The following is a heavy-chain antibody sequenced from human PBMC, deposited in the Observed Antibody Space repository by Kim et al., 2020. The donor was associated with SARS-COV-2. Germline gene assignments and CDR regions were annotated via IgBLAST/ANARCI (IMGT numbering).Heavy chain of an antibody. V-gene: IGHV3-53*04. CDR2: IYSGGST. J-gene: IGHJ6*02. CDR1: GFTVSSNY. CDR3: ARVSAPYYDFWSGYYEFYYYGMDA. D-gene: IGHD3-3*01. Sequence: GGSLRLSCAASGFTVSSNYMSWVRQAPGKGLEWVSVIYSGGSTYYADSVKGRFTISRHNSKNTLYLQKNSLRDEDTAVYYCARVSAPYYDFWSGYYEFYYYGMDAWGQGTTVIVSS.